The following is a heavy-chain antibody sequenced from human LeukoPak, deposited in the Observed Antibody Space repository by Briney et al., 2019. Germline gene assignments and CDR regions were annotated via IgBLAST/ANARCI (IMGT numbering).Heavy chain of an antibody. CDR1: GFTFANYA. J-gene: IGHJ5*02. Sequence: GGSLRLSCAASGFTFANYAMTWVRQAPGKGLEWVSVTSGSGTNAYYADSVKGRFTISRDNRKNTLYLDMNTLRAEDTAVYYCAKAPLSSSGSYSGWFGPWGKGTLVIVS. D-gene: IGHD1-26*01. V-gene: IGHV3-23*01. CDR2: TSGSGTNA. CDR3: AKAPLSSSGSYSGWFGP.